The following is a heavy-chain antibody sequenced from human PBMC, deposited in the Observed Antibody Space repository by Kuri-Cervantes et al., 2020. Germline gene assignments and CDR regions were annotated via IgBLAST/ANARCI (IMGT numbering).Heavy chain of an antibody. J-gene: IGHJ6*02. D-gene: IGHD5-18*01. CDR3: ARDGVGDTAMAYYYYGMDV. V-gene: IGHV1-58*02. CDR1: GFTFTSSA. Sequence: SVKVSCKASGFTFTSSAMQWVRQARGQRLEWIGWIVVGSGNTNYAQKFQERVTITRDTSISTAYMELSRLRSDDTAVYYCARDGVGDTAMAYYYYGMDVWGQGTTVTVSS. CDR2: IVVGSGNT.